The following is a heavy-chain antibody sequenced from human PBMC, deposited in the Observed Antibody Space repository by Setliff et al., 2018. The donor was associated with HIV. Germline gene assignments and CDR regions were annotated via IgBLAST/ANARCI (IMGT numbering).Heavy chain of an antibody. CDR1: GYTFTSFD. D-gene: IGHD6-13*01. Sequence: ASVKVSCKASGYTFTSFDINWVRQATGQGLEWMGWMNPKSANTGYAQKFQGRVTLTRNTSTNTAYMELSSLRSEDTAVYYCARGIYAAAGLDLDYWGQGTLVTVSS. CDR2: MNPKSANT. J-gene: IGHJ4*02. V-gene: IGHV1-8*02. CDR3: ARGIYAAAGLDLDY.